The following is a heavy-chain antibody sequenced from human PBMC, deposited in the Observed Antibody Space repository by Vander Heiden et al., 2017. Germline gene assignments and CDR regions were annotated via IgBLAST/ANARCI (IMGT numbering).Heavy chain of an antibody. CDR2: IRWSSGSI. CDR3: AKGTLGYSSSWYSGMDV. CDR1: GFTFDDYD. J-gene: IGHJ6*02. V-gene: IGHV3-9*01. Sequence: EVQLVESGGGLVQPGRSLRLSCAASGFTFDDYDMHWVRQAPGKGLEWVSGIRWSSGSIGYADSVKGRFTISRDNAKNSLYLQMNSLRAEDTALYYCAKGTLGYSSSWYSGMDVWGQGTTVTVSS. D-gene: IGHD6-13*01.